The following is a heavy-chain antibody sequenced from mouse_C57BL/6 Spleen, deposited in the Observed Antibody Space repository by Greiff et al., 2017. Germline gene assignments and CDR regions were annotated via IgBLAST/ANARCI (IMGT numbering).Heavy chain of an antibody. J-gene: IGHJ3*01. CDR1: GYTFTSYW. V-gene: IGHV1-69*01. CDR2: IDPSDSYT. D-gene: IGHD2-2*01. Sequence: VQLQQPGAELVMPGASVKLSCKASGYTFTSYWMHWVKQRPGQGLEWIGEIDPSDSYTNYNQKFKGKSTLTVDKSSSTAYMQLSSLTSEDSAVYYCARKEELYGYGFAYGGQGTLVTVSA. CDR3: ARKEELYGYGFAY.